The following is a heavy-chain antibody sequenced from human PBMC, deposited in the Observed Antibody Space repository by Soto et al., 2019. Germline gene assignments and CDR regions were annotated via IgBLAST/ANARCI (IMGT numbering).Heavy chain of an antibody. CDR3: ARVGGYCSSTSCFVQSIGY. J-gene: IGHJ4*02. CDR2: INHSGST. Sequence: PSETLSLTCAVYGGSFSGYYWSWIRQPPGKGLEWIGEINHSGSTNYNPSLKSRVTISVDTSKNQFSLKLSSVTAADTAVYYCARVGGYCSSTSCFVQSIGYWGQGTLVTVSS. D-gene: IGHD2-2*01. CDR1: GGSFSGYY. V-gene: IGHV4-34*01.